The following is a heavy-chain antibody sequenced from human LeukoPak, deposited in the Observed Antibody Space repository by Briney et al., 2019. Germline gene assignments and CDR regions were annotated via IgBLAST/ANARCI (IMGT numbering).Heavy chain of an antibody. CDR1: GFTFSSYS. D-gene: IGHD3-22*01. Sequence: GGSLRLSCAASGFTFSSYSMNWVRQTPRNGLEWVSSISSSSSYIYYADSVKGRFTISRDNAKNSLYLQMNSLRAEDTAVYYCARVHQTYYDSSGYPDYFDYWGQGTLVTVSS. J-gene: IGHJ4*02. CDR2: ISSSSSYI. CDR3: ARVHQTYYDSSGYPDYFDY. V-gene: IGHV3-21*01.